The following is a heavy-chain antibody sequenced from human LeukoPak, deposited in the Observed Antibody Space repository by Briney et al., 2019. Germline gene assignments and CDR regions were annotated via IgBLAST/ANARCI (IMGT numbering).Heavy chain of an antibody. J-gene: IGHJ4*02. CDR3: ARHPNSNWDY. CDR1: GFPFRNYW. Sequence: GGSLRLSCAASGFPFRNYWMSWVRQVPGKGLEWVVNINEGGNEKNYVDSVKGRFTASRDNAQNSLYLQMNSLRVEDTAVYYCARHPNSNWDYWGQGTLVTVSS. CDR2: INEGGNEK. V-gene: IGHV3-7*03. D-gene: IGHD6-13*01.